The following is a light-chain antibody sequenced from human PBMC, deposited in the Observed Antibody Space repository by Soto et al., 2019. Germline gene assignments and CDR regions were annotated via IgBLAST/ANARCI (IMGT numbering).Light chain of an antibody. CDR1: QSVSSN. CDR3: QQYNNWPQT. J-gene: IGKJ1*01. V-gene: IGKV3-15*01. CDR2: GAS. Sequence: EIVMTQSPATLSVSPGERATLSCRASQSVSSNLAWYQQKPVQAPRLLIYGASTRATGISARFSGSGSGTEFTLTISSLQSEDFAVYYCQQYNNWPQTFGQGTKVEIK.